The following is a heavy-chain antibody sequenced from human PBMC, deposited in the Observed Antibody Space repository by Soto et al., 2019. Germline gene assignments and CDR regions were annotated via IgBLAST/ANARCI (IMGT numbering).Heavy chain of an antibody. J-gene: IGHJ4*02. CDR2: ISSSSSYI. D-gene: IGHD3-3*01. CDR3: ARSRKLRFLDHHYFDY. V-gene: IGHV3-21*01. Sequence: PGGSLRLSCAASGFTFSSYSMNWVRQAPGKGLEWVSSISSSSSYIYYADSVKGRFTISRDNAKNSLYLQMNSLRAEDTAVYYCARSRKLRFLDHHYFDYWGQGTLVTVSS. CDR1: GFTFSSYS.